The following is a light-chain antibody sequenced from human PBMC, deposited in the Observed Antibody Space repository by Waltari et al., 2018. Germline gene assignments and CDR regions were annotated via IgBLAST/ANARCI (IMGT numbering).Light chain of an antibody. J-gene: IGKJ5*01. Sequence: DIQMTQSPSSLSASVGDRVTITCRPSQSIRTYLNWYQQKPGKAPKLLIYYASTLQIGVPSRFCGSESGTDFTLTIDSLQPEDFATYFCQQSNSAPPTFGQGTRLEI. CDR2: YAS. CDR3: QQSNSAPPT. V-gene: IGKV1-39*01. CDR1: QSIRTY.